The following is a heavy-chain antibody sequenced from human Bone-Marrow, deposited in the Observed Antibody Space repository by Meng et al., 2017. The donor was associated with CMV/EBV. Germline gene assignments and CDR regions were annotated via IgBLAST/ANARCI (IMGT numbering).Heavy chain of an antibody. CDR1: GYSISSGYY. CDR3: ARVGRAAQYYFDY. J-gene: IGHJ4*02. CDR2: IYHSGST. V-gene: IGHV4-38-2*02. D-gene: IGHD6-6*01. Sequence: SETLSLTCTVSGYSISSGYYWGWVRQPPGKGLEWIGSIYHSGSTYYNPSLKSRVTISVDTSKNQFSLKLSSVTAADTAVYYCARVGRAAQYYFDYWGQGTLVTVSS.